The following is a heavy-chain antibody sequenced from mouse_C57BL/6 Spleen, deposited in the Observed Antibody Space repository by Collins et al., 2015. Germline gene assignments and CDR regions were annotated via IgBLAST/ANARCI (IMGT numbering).Heavy chain of an antibody. J-gene: IGHJ1*01. CDR3: ARGDYYGSSYWYFDV. Sequence: QIQLVQSGPELKKPGETVKISCKASGYTFTNYGMNWVKQAPGKGLKWMGWINTYTGEPTYADDFKGRFAFSLETSASTAYLQINNLKNEDMATYFCARGDYYGSSYWYFDVWGAGTTVTVSS. V-gene: IGHV9-1*02. CDR2: INTYTGEP. D-gene: IGHD1-1*01. CDR1: GYTFTNYG.